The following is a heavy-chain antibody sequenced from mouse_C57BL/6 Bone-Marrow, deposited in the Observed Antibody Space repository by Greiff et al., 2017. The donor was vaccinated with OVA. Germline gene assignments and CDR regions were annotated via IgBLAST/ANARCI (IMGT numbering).Heavy chain of an antibody. V-gene: IGHV7-3*01. J-gene: IGHJ2*01. Sequence: EVKLMESGGGLVQPGGSLSLSCAASGFTFTDYYMSWVRQPPGKALEWLGFIRNKANGYTTEYSASVKGRFTISRDNSQSILYLQMNALRAEDSATYYCARWPHYYGYWGQGTTLTVSS. CDR2: IRNKANGYTT. D-gene: IGHD6-1*01. CDR1: GFTFTDYY. CDR3: ARWPHYYGY.